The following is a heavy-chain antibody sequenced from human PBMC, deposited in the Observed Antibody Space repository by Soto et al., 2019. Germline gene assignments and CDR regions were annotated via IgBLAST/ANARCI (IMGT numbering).Heavy chain of an antibody. D-gene: IGHD3-10*01. V-gene: IGHV1-8*01. CDR1: GYTFSNYD. Sequence: QVQLVQSGAELKKPGASVKVSCKASGYTFSNYDMNWVRQATGQGPEWIGWVNPNNGDTGYAQKFQGRVTLTTDISTPTAYMAPTSLRPEDTAIYYCAKVSRKGSAIDFDYWGQGTLITVSS. CDR3: AKVSRKGSAIDFDY. CDR2: VNPNNGDT. J-gene: IGHJ4*02.